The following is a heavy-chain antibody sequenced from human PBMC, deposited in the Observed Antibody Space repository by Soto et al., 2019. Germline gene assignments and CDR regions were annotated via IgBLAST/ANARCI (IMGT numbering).Heavy chain of an antibody. CDR1: GFTFSNYA. Sequence: GGSLRLSCVASGFTFSNYAMSWVRQAPGKGLECISDISDSGGFTYYADSVKGRFTISRDNSKNTLYLQMNSLRPEDTATYYCANALDDWGQGTLVTVSS. CDR2: ISDSGGFT. CDR3: ANALDD. V-gene: IGHV3-23*01. J-gene: IGHJ4*02.